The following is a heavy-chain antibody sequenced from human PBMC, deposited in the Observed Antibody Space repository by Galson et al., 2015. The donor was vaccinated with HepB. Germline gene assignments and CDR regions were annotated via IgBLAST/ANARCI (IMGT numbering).Heavy chain of an antibody. Sequence: SLRLSCAASGFTFSDYYMRWIRQAPGKGLEWVSYISSSSSYTNYADSVKGRFTISRDNAKNSLYLQMNSLRAEDTAVYYCAREPGIAAAGVDYWGQGTLVTVSS. V-gene: IGHV3-11*06. CDR3: AREPGIAAAGVDY. CDR1: GFTFSDYY. J-gene: IGHJ4*02. CDR2: ISSSSSYT. D-gene: IGHD6-13*01.